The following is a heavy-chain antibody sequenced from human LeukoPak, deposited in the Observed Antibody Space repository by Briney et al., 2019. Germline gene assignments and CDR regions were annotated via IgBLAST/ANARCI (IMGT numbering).Heavy chain of an antibody. Sequence: YPSETLSLTCTVSGGSISRSYYYWGWIRQPPGEGLEWIGSIYYSGTTYYNPSLKSRVTISIDTSKNQFSLKLFSVTAADTAVYYCARHSRSGAAGGINPPGVFWGQGTLVTVSP. CDR2: IYYSGTT. CDR3: ARHSRSGAAGGINPPGVF. D-gene: IGHD3-16*01. J-gene: IGHJ4*02. V-gene: IGHV4-39*01. CDR1: GGSISRSYYY.